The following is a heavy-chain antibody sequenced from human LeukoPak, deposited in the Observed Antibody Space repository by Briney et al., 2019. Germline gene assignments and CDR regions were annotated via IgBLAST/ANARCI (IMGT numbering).Heavy chain of an antibody. D-gene: IGHD3-10*01. CDR2: INRNSGGT. V-gene: IGHV1-2*02. CDR1: GYTFTGYY. J-gene: IGHJ6*03. Sequence: ASVKVSCKASGYTFTGYYMHWVRQAPGQGLEWMGWINRNSGGTNYAQKFQGRVTMTRDTSISTAYMELSRLRSDDTAVYYCARVGGYYGSGSYSYYYYYYMDVWGKGTTVTISS. CDR3: ARVGGYYGSGSYSYYYYYYMDV.